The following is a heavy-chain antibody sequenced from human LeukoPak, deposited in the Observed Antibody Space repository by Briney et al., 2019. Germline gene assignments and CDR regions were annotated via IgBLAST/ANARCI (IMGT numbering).Heavy chain of an antibody. D-gene: IGHD3-9*01. Sequence: SETLSLTCTVSGYSISSGYYWGSIRQSPGKGMEWIGSIYHSGSTYYNPSLKSRVTISVDTSKNQFSLKLSSVTAADTAVYYCARSGGYFDWLSHFDYWGQGTLVTVSS. CDR2: IYHSGST. CDR1: GYSISSGYY. CDR3: ARSGGYFDWLSHFDY. J-gene: IGHJ4*02. V-gene: IGHV4-38-2*02.